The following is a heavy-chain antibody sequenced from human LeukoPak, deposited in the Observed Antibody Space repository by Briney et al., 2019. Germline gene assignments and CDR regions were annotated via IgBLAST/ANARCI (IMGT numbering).Heavy chain of an antibody. V-gene: IGHV1-69*04. CDR3: ARVYYYGSGRDYYYGMDV. D-gene: IGHD3-10*01. CDR2: IIPILGIA. Sequence: ASVKVSCKVSGYTLTELSMHWVRQAPGQGLEWMGRIIPILGIANYAQKFQGRVTITADKSTSTAYMELSSLRSEDTAVYYCARVYYYGSGRDYYYGMDVWGQGTTVTVSS. CDR1: GYTLTELS. J-gene: IGHJ6*02.